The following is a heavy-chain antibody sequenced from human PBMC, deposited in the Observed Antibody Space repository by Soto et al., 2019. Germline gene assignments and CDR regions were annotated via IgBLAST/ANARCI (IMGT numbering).Heavy chain of an antibody. CDR1: GFTFSGSA. CDR3: TSCSGGSCYSFQH. V-gene: IGHV3-73*01. CDR2: IRSKANSYAT. Sequence: VQLVESGGGLVQPGGSLKLSCAASGFTFSGSAMHWVRQASGKGLEWVGRIRSKANSYATAYAASVKGRFTISRDDSKNTAYLQMNSLKTEDTAVYYCTSCSGGSCYSFQHWGQGTLVTVSS. J-gene: IGHJ1*01. D-gene: IGHD2-15*01.